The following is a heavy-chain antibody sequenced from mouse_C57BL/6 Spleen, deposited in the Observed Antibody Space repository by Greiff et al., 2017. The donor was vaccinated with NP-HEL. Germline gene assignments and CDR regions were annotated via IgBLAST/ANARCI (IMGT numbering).Heavy chain of an antibody. CDR1: GFTFSSYG. Sequence: EVKLMESGGDLVKPGGSLKLSCAASGFTFSSYGMSWVRQTPDKRLEWVATISSGGSYTYYPDSVKGRFTISRDNAKNTLYLQMSSLKSEDTAMYYCVRGEGMDYWGQGTSVTVSS. V-gene: IGHV5-6*01. D-gene: IGHD3-3*01. CDR2: ISSGGSYT. CDR3: VRGEGMDY. J-gene: IGHJ4*01.